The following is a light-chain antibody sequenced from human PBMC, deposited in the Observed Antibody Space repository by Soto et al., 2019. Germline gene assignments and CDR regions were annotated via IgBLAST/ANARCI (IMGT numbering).Light chain of an antibody. V-gene: IGKV1-5*03. CDR3: PQGYSPRLS. Sequence: DIQMTQSPSTLPASVGDRVTITCRANQSISTWLAWYQQKPGKAPNLLIYKASRLETGFPSRFSGSGSGTDFTLTISNLQPADFAVYYCPQGYSPRLSFGGGNRVEIK. CDR1: QSISTW. CDR2: KAS. J-gene: IGKJ4*01.